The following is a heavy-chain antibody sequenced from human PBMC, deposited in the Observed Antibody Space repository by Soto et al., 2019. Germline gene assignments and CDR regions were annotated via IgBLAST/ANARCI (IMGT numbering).Heavy chain of an antibody. CDR3: AKALVGATLSFFDY. CDR2: ISYDGSNK. J-gene: IGHJ4*02. Sequence: VGSLRLSCAASGFTFSSYGMHWVRQAPGKGLEWVAVISYDGSNKYYADSVKGRFTISRDNSKNTLYLQMNSLRAEDTAVYYCAKALVGATLSFFDYWGQGTLVTVSS. CDR1: GFTFSSYG. V-gene: IGHV3-30*18. D-gene: IGHD1-26*01.